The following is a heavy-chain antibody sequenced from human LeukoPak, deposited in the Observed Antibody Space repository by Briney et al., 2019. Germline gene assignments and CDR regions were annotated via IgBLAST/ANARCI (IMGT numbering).Heavy chain of an antibody. CDR3: AGVHYDFWSGYLGCWFDP. Sequence: GGSLRLSCAASGFTVSSNYMSWVRQAPGKGLEWVSVIYSGGSTYYADSVKSRFTISRDNSKNTLYFQMNSLRAEDTAVYYCAGVHYDFWSGYLGCWFDPWGQGTLVTVSS. D-gene: IGHD3-3*01. CDR2: IYSGGST. V-gene: IGHV3-66*01. CDR1: GFTVSSNY. J-gene: IGHJ5*02.